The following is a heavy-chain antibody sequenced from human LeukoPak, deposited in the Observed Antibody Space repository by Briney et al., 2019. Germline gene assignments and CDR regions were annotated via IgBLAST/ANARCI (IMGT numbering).Heavy chain of an antibody. CDR3: ARVGYSGWNLEY. CDR2: INQGGSVK. D-gene: IGHD5-12*01. CDR1: GFTFRSYW. V-gene: IGHV3-7*01. Sequence: TGGSLRLSCAASGFTFRSYWMSWVRQAPGKGLEWVANINQGGSVKYYADSVKGRFTISRDDAKNSLYVRMNSLRDEDTAVYYCARVGYSGWNLEYWGQGTLVTVSS. J-gene: IGHJ4*02.